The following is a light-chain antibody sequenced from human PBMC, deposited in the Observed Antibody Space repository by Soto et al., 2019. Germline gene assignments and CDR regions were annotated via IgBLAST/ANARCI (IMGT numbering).Light chain of an antibody. J-gene: IGLJ1*01. CDR2: EVS. Sequence: QSVLAQPASVSGSPGQSITISCTGTSSDVGGYNYVSWYQQHPGKAPKLMIYEVSNRPSGVSNRFSGSKSGNTASLTISGPQAEDEADYYCSSYTSSSTTLYVFGTGTKVTVL. V-gene: IGLV2-14*01. CDR3: SSYTSSSTTLYV. CDR1: SSDVGGYNY.